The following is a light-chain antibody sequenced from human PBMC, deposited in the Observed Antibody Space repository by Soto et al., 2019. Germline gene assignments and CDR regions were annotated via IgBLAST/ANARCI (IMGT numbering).Light chain of an antibody. CDR3: QQSGSSPVP. V-gene: IGKV3-20*01. CDR2: GEY. J-gene: IGKJ5*01. CDR1: QTFTRNY. Sequence: ESLLTPSRATLSLSPGERCPLSCRASQTFTRNYLAWHQQKPGQTPSLLVYGEYSRATGIPDRFSGSGSGTDFTLTIRRLEPEDFAVYYCQQSGSSPVPFGHGTRVEIK.